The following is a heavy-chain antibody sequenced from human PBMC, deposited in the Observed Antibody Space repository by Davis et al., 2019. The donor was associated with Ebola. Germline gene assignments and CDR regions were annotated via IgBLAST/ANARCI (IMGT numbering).Heavy chain of an antibody. CDR3: ARGGMNSGYDSYYYYYGMDV. Sequence: ESLKISCAASGFTFSSYDMHWVRQATGKGLEWVSAIGTAGDTYYPGSVKGRFTISRENAKNSLYLQMNSLRAGDTAVYYCARGGMNSGYDSYYYYYGMDVWGQGTTVTVSS. J-gene: IGHJ6*02. D-gene: IGHD5-12*01. CDR2: IGTAGDT. CDR1: GFTFSSYD. V-gene: IGHV3-13*01.